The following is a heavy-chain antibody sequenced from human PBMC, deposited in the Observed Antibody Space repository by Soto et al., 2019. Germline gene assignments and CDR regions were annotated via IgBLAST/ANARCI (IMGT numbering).Heavy chain of an antibody. J-gene: IGHJ6*04. CDR3: AKAQEGDMTLLIGLTYGMDA. V-gene: IGHV3-23*01. CDR1: GFNFNDYA. D-gene: IGHD2-8*01. CDR2: ISGNGGFR. Sequence: GGSLRLSCAASGFNFNDYAMSWVRQAPGKGLEWVAVISGNGGFRYYADFVKGRFTVSRDNSKNTVYLQMSNLGSEDTAVYYCAKAQEGDMTLLIGLTYGMDAWGRGTMGTASS.